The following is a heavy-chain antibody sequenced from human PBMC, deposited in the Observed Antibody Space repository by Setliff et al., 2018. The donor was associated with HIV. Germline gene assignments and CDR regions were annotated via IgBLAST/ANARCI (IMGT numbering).Heavy chain of an antibody. J-gene: IGHJ6*03. V-gene: IGHV4-59*01. D-gene: IGHD3-22*01. CDR2: ISYSGST. Sequence: PSETLSLTCAVSSASISNYHWSWIRQPPGKGLEWIGCISYSGSTNYNPSLESRVTISVDTSKNEFSLKLTSVTAPDTAVYYCARAYSDTSVYYMGVHYSYYMDVWGKGTTVTVSS. CDR1: SASISNYH. CDR3: ARAYSDTSVYYMGVHYSYYMDV.